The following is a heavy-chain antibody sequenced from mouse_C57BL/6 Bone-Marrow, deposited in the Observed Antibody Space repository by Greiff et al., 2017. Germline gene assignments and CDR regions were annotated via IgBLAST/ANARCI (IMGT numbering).Heavy chain of an antibody. CDR1: GYTFTGYW. J-gene: IGHJ3*01. CDR2: LLPGSGST. V-gene: IGHV1-9*01. D-gene: IGHD1-1*01. Sequence: VQGVESGAELMKPGASVKLSCKATGYTFTGYWIEWVKQRPGHGLEWIGELLPGSGSTNYNEKFKGKATFTADTSSNTAYMQLSSLTTEDAAIYYCARGYYYGSSYGFAYWGQGTLVTVSA. CDR3: ARGYYYGSSYGFAY.